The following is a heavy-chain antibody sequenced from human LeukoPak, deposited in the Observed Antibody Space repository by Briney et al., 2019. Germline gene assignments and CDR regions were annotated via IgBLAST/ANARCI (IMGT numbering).Heavy chain of an antibody. D-gene: IGHD1-14*01. CDR3: ARTRGHRYFHYYMDV. CDR2: IKQDGSEK. Sequence: GGSLRLSCAASGFTFSNYWMSWVRQAPGKGLEWVANIKQDGSEKYYVDSVKGRFTISRDNAKNSLYLQMNSLRAEDTAVYYCARTRGHRYFHYYMDVWGKGTTVTVSS. CDR1: GFTFSNYW. V-gene: IGHV3-7*01. J-gene: IGHJ6*03.